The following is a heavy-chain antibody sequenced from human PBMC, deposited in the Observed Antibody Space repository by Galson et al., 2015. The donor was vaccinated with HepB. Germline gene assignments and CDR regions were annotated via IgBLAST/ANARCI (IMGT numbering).Heavy chain of an antibody. CDR3: ARSTSSWYWGWFDP. J-gene: IGHJ5*02. D-gene: IGHD6-13*01. V-gene: IGHV4-39*01. Sequence: TLSLTCTVSGGSISSSSYYWGWIRQPPGKGLEWMGSISYDGTIYYNPSLKSRVTISADSSKIQFSLEVTSVTAADRAVYYCARSTSSWYWGWFDPWGQGTLVNVSS. CDR2: ISYDGTI. CDR1: GGSISSSSYY.